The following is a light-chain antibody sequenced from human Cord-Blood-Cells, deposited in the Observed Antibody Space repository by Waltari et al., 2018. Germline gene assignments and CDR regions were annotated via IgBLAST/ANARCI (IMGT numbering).Light chain of an antibody. V-gene: IGKV1-39*01. CDR2: AAS. CDR1: QSISSY. Sequence: DIQMTQSPSSLSASVGDRVTITCRARQSISSYLNWYQQKPGKAPKLLIYAASSLQSGVPSRFSGSGSGTDFTLTISSLQPEDFATYYCQQSYSTPYTFGQGTKLVIK. CDR3: QQSYSTPYT. J-gene: IGKJ2*01.